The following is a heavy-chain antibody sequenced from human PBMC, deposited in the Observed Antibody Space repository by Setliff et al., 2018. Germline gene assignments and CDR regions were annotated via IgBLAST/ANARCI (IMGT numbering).Heavy chain of an antibody. D-gene: IGHD3-16*01. J-gene: IGHJ4*02. CDR2: INRDGGNI. Sequence: GSLRLSCAASGFTFSNYWMHWVRQAPGKGLVWVSHINRDGGNIRYADSVKGRFTISRDIAKNTLYLQMNSLRAEDTAVYYCARDGGEYWGQGTLVTVSS. CDR1: GFTFSNYW. V-gene: IGHV3-74*01. CDR3: ARDGGEY.